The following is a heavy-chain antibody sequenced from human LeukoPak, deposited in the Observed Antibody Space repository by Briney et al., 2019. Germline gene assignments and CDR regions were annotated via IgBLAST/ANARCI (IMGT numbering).Heavy chain of an antibody. CDR1: GFTFRNSA. CDR3: AKNNWNDMPFVDD. D-gene: IGHD1-20*01. CDR2: ISGSGVGT. Sequence: GGPLRLSCAASGFTFRNSAMSWVRQAPGKGPEWVSTISGSGVGTYYADSVKGRFTISRDNFKNTLYLQMNSLRAEDTAVYYCAKNNWNDMPFVDDWGQGTLVTVSS. V-gene: IGHV3-23*01. J-gene: IGHJ4*02.